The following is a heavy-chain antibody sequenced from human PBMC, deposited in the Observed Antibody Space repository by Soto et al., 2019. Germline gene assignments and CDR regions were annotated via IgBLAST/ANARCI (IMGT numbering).Heavy chain of an antibody. CDR3: AKTLLSASWYGLHDY. Sequence: EVQLLGSGGGLVQPGGSLRLSCAASEFTFSSYAMSWVGQAPGKGLEWVSTISGSGGRTYYADSVKGRFTISRDNSRNTLHLQMNSLRVEDTALYYCAKTLLSASWYGLHDYVSQGTLATVSS. D-gene: IGHD6-13*01. CDR2: ISGSGGRT. V-gene: IGHV3-23*01. J-gene: IGHJ4*02. CDR1: EFTFSSYA.